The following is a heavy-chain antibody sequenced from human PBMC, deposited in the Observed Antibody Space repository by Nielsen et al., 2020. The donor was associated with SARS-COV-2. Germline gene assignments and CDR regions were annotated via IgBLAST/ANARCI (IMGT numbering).Heavy chain of an antibody. CDR2: VSTEGGTT. Sequence: GESLKISCAASGFTFNSVGMHWVRQAPGKGLEWVAVVSTEGGTTYYADSVKGRFTIARDNSRNTLYLHMTSLRADDTAVYFCTRESLRSGMSRYSFDSWGQGTLLTVSS. CDR1: GFTFNSVG. J-gene: IGHJ4*02. V-gene: IGHV3-30*19. CDR3: TRESLRSGMSRYSFDS. D-gene: IGHD3-16*01.